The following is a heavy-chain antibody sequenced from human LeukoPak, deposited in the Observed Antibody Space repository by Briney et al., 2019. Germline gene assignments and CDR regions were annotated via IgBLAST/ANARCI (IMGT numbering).Heavy chain of an antibody. Sequence: QSGGSLRLSCAASGFIFNNYEMNWVRQAPGKGLEWVSYISSSGGTIYYADSVEGRFTISRDNAKNSLYLQMDSLRAEDTAVYYCARDAGTRLRYSFGYGDYWGQGALVTVSS. J-gene: IGHJ4*02. CDR3: ARDAGTRLRYSFGYGDY. CDR2: ISSSGGTI. CDR1: GFIFNNYE. V-gene: IGHV3-48*03. D-gene: IGHD5-18*01.